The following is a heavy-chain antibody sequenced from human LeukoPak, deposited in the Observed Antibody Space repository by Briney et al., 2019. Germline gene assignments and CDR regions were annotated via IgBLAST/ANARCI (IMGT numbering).Heavy chain of an antibody. D-gene: IGHD3-22*01. Sequence: SETLSLTCAVSGGSISSGGYSWSWIRQPPGKGLEWIGYIYHSGSTYYNPSLKSRVTISVDRSENQFSLKLSSVTAADTAVYYCARASGYYSGADYWGQGTLVTVSS. J-gene: IGHJ4*02. CDR1: GGSISSGGYS. CDR2: IYHSGST. CDR3: ARASGYYSGADY. V-gene: IGHV4-30-2*01.